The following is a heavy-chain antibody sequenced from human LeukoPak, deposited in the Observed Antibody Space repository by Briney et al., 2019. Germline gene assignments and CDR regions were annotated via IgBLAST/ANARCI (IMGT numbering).Heavy chain of an antibody. V-gene: IGHV3-23*01. CDR3: AKEPREYCSSTSCPNWIDP. CDR2: ISASGGTT. J-gene: IGHJ5*02. D-gene: IGHD2-2*01. CDR1: GFTFSTYA. Sequence: GGSLRLSCAASGFTFSTYAMSWVRQAPGKGLEWVSAISASGGTTYYVDFVKGRFTISRDNSKNTLYLQMSSLRVEDTAVYYCAKEPREYCSSTSCPNWIDPWGQGTLVAVSS.